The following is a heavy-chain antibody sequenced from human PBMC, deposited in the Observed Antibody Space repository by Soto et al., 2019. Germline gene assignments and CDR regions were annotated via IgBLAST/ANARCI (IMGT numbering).Heavy chain of an antibody. Sequence: PGGSLRLSCAASGVTFSDDYMSWIRQAPGKGLEWVSYISSSGSTIYYADSVKGRFTISRDNAKNSLYLQMNSLRAEDTAVYYCARFRWLVRDYFDYWGQGTLVTVSS. CDR2: ISSSGSTI. CDR3: ARFRWLVRDYFDY. V-gene: IGHV3-11*01. D-gene: IGHD6-19*01. CDR1: GVTFSDDY. J-gene: IGHJ4*02.